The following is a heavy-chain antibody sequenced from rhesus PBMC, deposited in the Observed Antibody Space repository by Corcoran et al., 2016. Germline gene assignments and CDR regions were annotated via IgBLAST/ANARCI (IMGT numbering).Heavy chain of an antibody. CDR3: ARYSSSYYFDY. V-gene: IGHV2-174*01. CDR1: GFSISPSGMV. D-gene: IGHD6-43*01. CDR2: IYWDDDK. J-gene: IGHJ4*01. Sequence: QVTLKESGPALVKPTQTLTLTCTFSGFSISPSGMVVGWIRHPPGKALEWLVLIYWDDDKYYSTSLKSRLTISKDTSKNQVVLTMTNMDPVDTATYYCARYSSSYYFDYWGQGVLVTVSS.